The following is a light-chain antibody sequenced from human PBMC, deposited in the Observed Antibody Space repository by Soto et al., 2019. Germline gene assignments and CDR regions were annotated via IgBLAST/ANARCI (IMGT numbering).Light chain of an antibody. J-gene: IGKJ2*01. Sequence: DVVMIQSPLSLPVTLGQPASISCRSSQVLVHSDGATFFAWFPKRPGQSPMRLIHQVSNRDSGVPGRFRGRGSGTDFTLKISRVKTADVGVYSCMQGAHRPYTSGQRTKLEI. CDR2: QVS. CDR3: MQGAHRPYT. CDR1: QVLVHSDGATF. V-gene: IGKV2-30*02.